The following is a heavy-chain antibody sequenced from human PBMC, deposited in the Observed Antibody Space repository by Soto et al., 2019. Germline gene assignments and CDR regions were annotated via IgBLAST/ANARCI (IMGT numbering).Heavy chain of an antibody. D-gene: IGHD1-1*01. CDR2: ISGSGKDT. CDR1: GFTFSNYR. Sequence: VDLVESGGGLVKPGGSLTLSCATSGFTFSNYRMKWVRQAPGKGLEWVASISGSGKDTFYRDSVKGRFTISRDTAESSLVLQMTSLTADDTAVYHCARVHIVRTCSYSCGMDVWGPGTTVTVSS. CDR3: ARVHIVRTCSYSCGMDV. V-gene: IGHV3-21*06. J-gene: IGHJ6*02.